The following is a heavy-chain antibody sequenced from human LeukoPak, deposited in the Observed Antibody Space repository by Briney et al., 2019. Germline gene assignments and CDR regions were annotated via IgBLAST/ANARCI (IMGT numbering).Heavy chain of an antibody. J-gene: IGHJ3*02. Sequence: PGGSLRLSCAASGFTFSSYAMSWVRQAPGKGLEWVSAISGSGGSTYYADSVKGRFTISRDNSKNTLYLQMNSLRAEDTAVYYCARVSAGVIGMKDVFDIWGQGTMVTVSS. D-gene: IGHD3-16*02. V-gene: IGHV3-23*01. CDR2: ISGSGGST. CDR3: ARVSAGVIGMKDVFDI. CDR1: GFTFSSYA.